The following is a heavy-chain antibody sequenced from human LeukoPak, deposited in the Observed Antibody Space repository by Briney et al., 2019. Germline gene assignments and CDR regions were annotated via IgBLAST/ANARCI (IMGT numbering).Heavy chain of an antibody. V-gene: IGHV3-21*04. D-gene: IGHD5-12*01. CDR3: AKDDAWVRYQD. CDR1: GFTFSTYY. CDR2: ITTSSSYI. Sequence: GGSLRLSCAASGFTFSTYYMNWVRQAPGKGLEWVSSITTSSSYIYYADSVKGRFTISRDNAKNSLYLQMNSLRAEDTAVYYCAKDDAWVRYQDWGQGTLVTVSS. J-gene: IGHJ4*02.